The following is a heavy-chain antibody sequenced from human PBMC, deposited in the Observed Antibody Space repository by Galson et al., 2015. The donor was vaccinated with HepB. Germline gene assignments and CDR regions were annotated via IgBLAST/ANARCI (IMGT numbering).Heavy chain of an antibody. J-gene: IGHJ6*01. CDR2: IAFHPRKH. CDR3: ASCGRTAWNRGQCLVSLHQGPIGLPPGTLLQEHL. CDR1: E. D-gene: IGHD2-21*01. V-gene: IGHV3-30*04. Sequence: SLRLSCAASEMSWVHQAPGKGLEWVTTIAFHPRKHFYTASARGRFSISRDTSENTLHLQMSSLRPEDTAVYHCASCGRTAWNRGQCLVSLHQGPIGLPPGTLLQEHLWG.